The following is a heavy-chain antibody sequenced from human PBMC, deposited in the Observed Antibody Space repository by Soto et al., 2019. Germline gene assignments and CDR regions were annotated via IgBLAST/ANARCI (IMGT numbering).Heavy chain of an antibody. D-gene: IGHD3-3*01. CDR3: ARDPSGVFGVVFFKVRDTYYGMDV. CDR2: IYYSGST. Sequence: SETLSLTCTVSGDSISSGDYYWSWIRQQPGKGLEWIGYIYYSGSTYYNPSLKSRVTISVDTSKNQFSLKLSSVTAADTAVYYCARDPSGVFGVVFFKVRDTYYGMDVSCQAT. J-gene: IGHJ6*02. V-gene: IGHV4-30-4*01. CDR1: GDSISSGDYY.